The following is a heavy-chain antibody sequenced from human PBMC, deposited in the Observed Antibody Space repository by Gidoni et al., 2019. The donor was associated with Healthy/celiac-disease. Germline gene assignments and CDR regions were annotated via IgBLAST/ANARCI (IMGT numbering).Heavy chain of an antibody. V-gene: IGHV1-69*06. D-gene: IGHD3-16*01. Sequence: VQLVQSGAEVKKTGSSVKVPCKASGGTFSSYAISWVRKAPGKGLEWRGGIIPIFGTANYAQKFQGRVTITADKSTSTAYMELNSLRSEDTAVYYCAREHVLGGGSYGMDVWGQGTTVTVSS. J-gene: IGHJ6*02. CDR1: GGTFSSYA. CDR3: AREHVLGGGSYGMDV. CDR2: IIPIFGTA.